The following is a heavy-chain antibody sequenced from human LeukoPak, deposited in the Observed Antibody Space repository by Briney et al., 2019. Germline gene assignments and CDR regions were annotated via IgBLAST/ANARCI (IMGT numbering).Heavy chain of an antibody. D-gene: IGHD6-19*01. CDR3: ARRSLAGFFDY. CDR2: IYPGDSDT. CDR1: GYSFTTYW. V-gene: IGHV5-51*01. Sequence: GESLKISCKGSGYSFTTYWIGWVRQIPGKGLEWMGIIYPGDSDTKYSQSFQGQVTISVDKSISTAYLQWSSLKASDTAMYYCARRSLAGFFDYWGQGTLVTVSS. J-gene: IGHJ4*02.